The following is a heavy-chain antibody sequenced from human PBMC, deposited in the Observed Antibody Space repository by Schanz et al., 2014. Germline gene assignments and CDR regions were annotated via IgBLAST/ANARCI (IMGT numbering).Heavy chain of an antibody. CDR3: ARGNNLDYGDAFFNYYYYYMDV. CDR2: IYHTGST. Sequence: QVQLQQWGAGLLKPSETLSLTFGFFGGSFSGYYWSWIRQPPGKGLEWIGEIYHTGSTNYNPSLKSRVTISVVTSKNQFSRKLSSVTAADTAVYYCARGNNLDYGDAFFNYYYYYMDVWGKGTTVTVSS. J-gene: IGHJ6*03. CDR1: GGSFSGYY. D-gene: IGHD4-17*01. V-gene: IGHV4-34*01.